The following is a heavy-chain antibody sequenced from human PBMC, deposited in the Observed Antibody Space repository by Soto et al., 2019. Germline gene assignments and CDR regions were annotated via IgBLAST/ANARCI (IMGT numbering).Heavy chain of an antibody. CDR1: GGTFSSYA. CDR3: ARDTGYAMLNWFDP. V-gene: IGHV1-69*06. D-gene: IGHD3-16*01. J-gene: IGHJ5*02. CDR2: MIPIIGTA. Sequence: GASVKVSCKASGGTFSSYATSWVRQAPGQGLEWMGGMIPIIGTAYYAQKFQGRVTLTADTSISTAYMEVSRLRSEDTAVYYWARDTGYAMLNWFDPLGQGNLVTVCS.